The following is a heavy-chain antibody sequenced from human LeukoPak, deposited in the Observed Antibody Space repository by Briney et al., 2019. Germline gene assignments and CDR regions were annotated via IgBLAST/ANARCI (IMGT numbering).Heavy chain of an antibody. CDR3: AIHGETTIFGVVITIYGMDV. Sequence: ASVKVPCKASGYTFTGYYMHWVRQAPGQGLEWMGRINPNSGGTNYAQKFQGRVTMTRDTSISTAYMELSRLRSDDTAVYYCAIHGETTIFGVVITIYGMDVWGQGTTVTVS. V-gene: IGHV1-2*06. CDR2: INPNSGGT. CDR1: GYTFTGYY. D-gene: IGHD3-3*01. J-gene: IGHJ6*02.